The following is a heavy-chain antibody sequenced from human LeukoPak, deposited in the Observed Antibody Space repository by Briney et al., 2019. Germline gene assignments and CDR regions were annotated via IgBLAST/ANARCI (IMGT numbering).Heavy chain of an antibody. CDR2: IYHSGST. Sequence: SETLSLTCAVSGYSISSGYYRGWIRQPPGKGLEWIGSIYHSGSTYYNPSLKSRVTISVDTSKNQFSLKLSSVTAADTAVYYCATTYYDFWSGYYSPIYFDYWGQGTLVTVSS. J-gene: IGHJ4*02. CDR1: GYSISSGYY. D-gene: IGHD3-3*01. CDR3: ATTYYDFWSGYYSPIYFDY. V-gene: IGHV4-38-2*01.